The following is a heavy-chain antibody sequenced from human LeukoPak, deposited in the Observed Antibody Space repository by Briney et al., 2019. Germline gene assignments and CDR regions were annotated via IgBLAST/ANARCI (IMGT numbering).Heavy chain of an antibody. V-gene: IGHV2-70*12. CDR1: GFSLNTNGMC. Sequence: ESGPTLVNPTQTLTLTCAFSGFSLNTNGMCVSWIRQPPGKALEWLALIDWDDDKFYRTSLKTRLTISKDTSRNQVVLTLTNMDPVDTATYYCAHSRRPFDYWGQGNLVTVSS. CDR3: AHSRRPFDY. J-gene: IGHJ4*02. CDR2: IDWDDDK.